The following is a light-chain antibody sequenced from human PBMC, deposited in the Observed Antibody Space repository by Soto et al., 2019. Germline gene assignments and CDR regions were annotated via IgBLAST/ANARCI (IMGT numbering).Light chain of an antibody. J-gene: IGLJ3*02. Sequence: QSVLTQPPSVSGAPGQRVTISCTGSRSNIGAGYDVHWYQQLPRTAPKLLIYGSSNRPSGVPDRFSGSKSGTSASLAITGLQAEDEADYYCQSYDKSLRGFGVFGGGTKVTVL. CDR3: QSYDKSLRGFGV. CDR2: GSS. CDR1: RSNIGAGYD. V-gene: IGLV1-40*01.